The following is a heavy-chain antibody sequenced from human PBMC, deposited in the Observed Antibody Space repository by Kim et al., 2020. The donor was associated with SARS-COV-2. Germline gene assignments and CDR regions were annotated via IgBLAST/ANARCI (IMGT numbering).Heavy chain of an antibody. CDR3: ARSITTDY. V-gene: IGHV3-7*01. CDR2: GREK. Sequence: GREKYYVDSVKGRFTSSRDNAKSSLYLQMNSLRAEDTAVYYCARSITTDYWGQGTLVTVSS. J-gene: IGHJ4*02. D-gene: IGHD1-20*01.